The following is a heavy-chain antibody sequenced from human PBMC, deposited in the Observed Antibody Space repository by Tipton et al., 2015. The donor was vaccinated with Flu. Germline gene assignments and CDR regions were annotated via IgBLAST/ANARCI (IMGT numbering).Heavy chain of an antibody. CDR1: GLTFSNYA. D-gene: IGHD3-9*01. CDR3: VKAKNYDIVAAYYGMDV. Sequence: GSLRLSCAASGLTFSNYAMNWVRQAPGKGLEWVAGLSGSGSSIYYADSVKGRFSISRDNSKNMLYVQMNSLRAEDTATYYCVKAKNYDIVAAYYGMDVWGQGTTVTVSS. J-gene: IGHJ6*02. CDR2: LSGSGSSI. V-gene: IGHV3-23*01.